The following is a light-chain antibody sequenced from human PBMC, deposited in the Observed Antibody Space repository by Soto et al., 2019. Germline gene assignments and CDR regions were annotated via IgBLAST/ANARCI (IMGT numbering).Light chain of an antibody. Sequence: ILMTQSPATLSVSPGERATLSCRASQSVSNNLAWYQQKPGQAPRLLIYDASTRATGIPARFSGSGSGTEFTLTISGLQSDYVAVYYCQQYNNWPPWTFGQGTKVEIK. CDR1: QSVSNN. CDR2: DAS. J-gene: IGKJ1*01. CDR3: QQYNNWPPWT. V-gene: IGKV3-15*01.